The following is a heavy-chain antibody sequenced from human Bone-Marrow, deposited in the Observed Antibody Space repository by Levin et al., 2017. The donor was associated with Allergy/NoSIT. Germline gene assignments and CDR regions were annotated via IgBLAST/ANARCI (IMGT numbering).Heavy chain of an antibody. CDR3: TRTSGDSSSATFDY. CDR1: GFTFSGSA. V-gene: IGHV3-73*01. CDR2: IRGKANNYAT. Sequence: GESLKFSCAASGFTFSGSAMHWVRQASGKGLEWVGRIRGKANNYATAYAASVKGRFTISRDDSKNTAYLQMNSLKTEDTAMYYCTRTSGDSSSATFDYWGQGTLVTVSS. J-gene: IGHJ4*02. D-gene: IGHD6-13*01.